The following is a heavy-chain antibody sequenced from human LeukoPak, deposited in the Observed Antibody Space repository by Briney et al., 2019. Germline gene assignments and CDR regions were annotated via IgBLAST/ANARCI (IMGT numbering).Heavy chain of an antibody. CDR2: ISSSSSYI. CDR1: GFTFSSYG. Sequence: GGSLRLSCAASGFTFSSYGMHWVRQAPGKGLEWVSSISSSSSYIYYADSVKGRFTISRDNAKNSLYLQMNSLRAEDTAVYYCARDKSTSCYEGGSCYPAAFDYWGQGTLVTVSS. V-gene: IGHV3-21*01. J-gene: IGHJ4*02. D-gene: IGHD2-2*01. CDR3: ARDKSTSCYEGGSCYPAAFDY.